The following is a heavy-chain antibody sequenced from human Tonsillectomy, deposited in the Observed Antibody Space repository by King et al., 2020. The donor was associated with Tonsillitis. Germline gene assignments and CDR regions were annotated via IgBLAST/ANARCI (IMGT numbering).Heavy chain of an antibody. Sequence: QWQLVQSGGGVVQPGRSLRLSCAASGFTFSTYAMHWVRQAPGKGLEWVAVISYDGSNKYCADSVKGRFTISRDNSKNALYLQMNSLRAEDTAVYYCARAESSSWYVPFDYWGQGTLVTVSS. J-gene: IGHJ4*02. CDR2: ISYDGSNK. CDR3: ARAESSSWYVPFDY. D-gene: IGHD6-13*01. CDR1: GFTFSTYA. V-gene: IGHV3-30-3*01.